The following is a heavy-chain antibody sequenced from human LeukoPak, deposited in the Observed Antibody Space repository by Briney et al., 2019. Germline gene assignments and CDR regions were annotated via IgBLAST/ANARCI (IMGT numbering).Heavy chain of an antibody. CDR1: GGSISSSSYY. Sequence: KSSETLSLTCTVSGGSISSSSYYWGWIRQPPGKGLEWIGSIYYSGGTYYNPSLKSRVTTSVDTSKNQFSLKLSSVTAADTAVYYCARRLSTYSSSPYFDYWGQGTLVTVSS. D-gene: IGHD6-6*01. CDR2: IYYSGGT. V-gene: IGHV4-39*01. J-gene: IGHJ4*02. CDR3: ARRLSTYSSSPYFDY.